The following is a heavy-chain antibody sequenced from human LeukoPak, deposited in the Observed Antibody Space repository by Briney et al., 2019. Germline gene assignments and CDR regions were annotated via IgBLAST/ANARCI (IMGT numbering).Heavy chain of an antibody. CDR2: INRDASEK. D-gene: IGHD3-9*01. CDR1: GLTFSSYW. J-gene: IGHJ6*03. Sequence: PGGSLRLSCAASGLTFSSYWMSWVRQAPGKGLEWVANINRDASEKYYVDSVKGRFTISRDNAKNSLFLQMNSLRAEDTAVYYCARGKTLLRYLDWLSRYYMDVWGKGTTVTVSS. CDR3: ARGKTLLRYLDWLSRYYMDV. V-gene: IGHV3-7*01.